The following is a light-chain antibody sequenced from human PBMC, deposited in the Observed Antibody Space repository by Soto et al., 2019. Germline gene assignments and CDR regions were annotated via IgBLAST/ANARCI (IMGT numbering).Light chain of an antibody. CDR3: AAWDDSLNGVV. J-gene: IGLJ2*01. V-gene: IGLV1-44*01. Sequence: QSVLTQPPSASGTPGQRVPISCSGSSSNIGSNTVNWYQQLPGTAPKLLIYSNNQRPSGVPDRFSGSKSGTSVSLAISGLQSEDEADYYCAAWDDSLNGVVFGGGTKLTVL. CDR2: SNN. CDR1: SSNIGSNT.